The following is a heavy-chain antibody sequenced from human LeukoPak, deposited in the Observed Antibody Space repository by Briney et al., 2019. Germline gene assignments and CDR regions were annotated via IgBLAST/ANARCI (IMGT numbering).Heavy chain of an antibody. Sequence: GGSLRLSCAVSGFTFSSYAMNWVRQAPGKGLESVSGISGSGAGTYYADSVKGLFTISRDNFKNTLYLQMNSLRAEDTAVYYCAKMVREFYTISYYFDYWGQGTLVTVSS. CDR2: ISGSGAGT. D-gene: IGHD2-8*01. CDR3: AKMVREFYTISYYFDY. CDR1: GFTFSSYA. J-gene: IGHJ4*02. V-gene: IGHV3-23*01.